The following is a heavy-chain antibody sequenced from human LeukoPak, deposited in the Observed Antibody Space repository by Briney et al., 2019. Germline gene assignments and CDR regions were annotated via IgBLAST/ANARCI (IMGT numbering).Heavy chain of an antibody. J-gene: IGHJ4*02. CDR3: NTFIVVVPAALDFDY. V-gene: IGHV3-23*01. CDR2: ISGSGGST. D-gene: IGHD2-2*01. Sequence: GSLRLSCAASGFIVSSNYMSWVRQAPGKGLEWVSAISGSGGSTYYADSVKGRFTISRDNSKNTLYLQMNSLRAEDTAVYYCNTFIVVVPAALDFDYWGQGTLVTVSS. CDR1: GFIVSSNY.